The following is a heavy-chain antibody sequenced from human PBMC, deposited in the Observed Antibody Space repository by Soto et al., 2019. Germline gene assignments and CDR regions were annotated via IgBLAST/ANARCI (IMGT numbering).Heavy chain of an antibody. Sequence: SETLSLTCTVSGGSISGNYWSWIRQPPGKGLEWIAYTHYSAETNYNPSLKSRLTISLDTSANQFSLKLNSVTAADTAVYFCARHFNSGTYPLDFWGQGTLVTVSS. J-gene: IGHJ4*02. CDR2: THYSAET. V-gene: IGHV4-59*08. CDR3: ARHFNSGTYPLDF. CDR1: GGSISGNY. D-gene: IGHD3-10*01.